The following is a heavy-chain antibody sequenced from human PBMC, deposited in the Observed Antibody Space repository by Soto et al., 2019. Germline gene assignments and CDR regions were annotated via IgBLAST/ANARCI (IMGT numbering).Heavy chain of an antibody. CDR1: GYSFTSYW. V-gene: IGHV5-51*01. D-gene: IGHD1-26*01. Sequence: HGESLKISCRGYGYSFTSYWIGWVRQMPGKGPEWMGIIYPDDSDTRYSPSFQGQVTISADKSISTAYLQWSSLKASDTAMYYCARGGPLGARREDWFDPWGQGTLVTVSS. CDR3: ARGGPLGARREDWFDP. CDR2: IYPDDSDT. J-gene: IGHJ5*02.